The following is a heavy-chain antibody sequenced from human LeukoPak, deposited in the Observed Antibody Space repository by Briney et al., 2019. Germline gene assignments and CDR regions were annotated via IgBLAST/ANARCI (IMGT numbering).Heavy chain of an antibody. V-gene: IGHV1-46*01. D-gene: IGHD3-22*01. J-gene: IGHJ4*02. Sequence: GASVKVSCKASGYTFTSYYMHWVRQAPGQGLEWMGIINPSGGSTSYAQKFQGRVTMTRDTSTSTGYMELSSLRSEDTAVYYCARVIYYYDSSGYYNGGIDYWGQGTLVTVSS. CDR1: GYTFTSYY. CDR2: INPSGGST. CDR3: ARVIYYYDSSGYYNGGIDY.